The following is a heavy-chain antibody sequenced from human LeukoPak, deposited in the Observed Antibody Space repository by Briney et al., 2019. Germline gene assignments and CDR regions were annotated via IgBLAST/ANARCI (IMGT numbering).Heavy chain of an antibody. CDR2: FDPKSGVT. D-gene: IGHD6-19*01. Sequence: ASVSVSCTASGHTFTYYYIHWVRQAPGQGLEWMAWFDPKSGVTKYAEKFQGRVKMTRDTSMSTAYMEMSSLRNDDTADDSCARDRQWLVLVYWGQGTLVTVSS. CDR1: GHTFTYYY. CDR3: ARDRQWLVLVY. V-gene: IGHV1-2*02. J-gene: IGHJ4*02.